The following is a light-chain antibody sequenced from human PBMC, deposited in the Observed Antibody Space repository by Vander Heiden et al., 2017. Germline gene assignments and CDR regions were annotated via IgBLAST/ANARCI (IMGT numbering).Light chain of an antibody. CDR2: EDN. Sequence: SYELTQPPSVSVSPGQTARITCSGDALPKKYAFWYQQKSGQAPVLVIYEDNKRPSGSTLIISGAQAEDEADYYCYSTDSGGYQRVFGGGTKLTVL. J-gene: IGLJ3*02. V-gene: IGLV3-10*01. CDR1: ALPKKY. CDR3: YSTDSGGYQRV.